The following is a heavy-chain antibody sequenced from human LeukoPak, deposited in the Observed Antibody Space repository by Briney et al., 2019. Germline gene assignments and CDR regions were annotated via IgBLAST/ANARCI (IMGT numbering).Heavy chain of an antibody. CDR1: GYSFTDYW. J-gene: IGHJ4*02. CDR3: ARRDGYSSSPPLDY. CDR2: IYPGDSDT. V-gene: IGHV5-51*01. Sequence: GESLKISCRGSGYSFTDYWIGWVRQMAGKGLEWMGIIYPGDSDTRYSPSFQGQVTISADKSISTAYLQWSSLKASDTAMYYCARRDGYSSSPPLDYWGQGTLVTVSS. D-gene: IGHD6-6*01.